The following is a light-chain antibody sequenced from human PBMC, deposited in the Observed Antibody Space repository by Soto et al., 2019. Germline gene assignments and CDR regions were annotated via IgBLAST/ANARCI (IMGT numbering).Light chain of an antibody. CDR1: SSDVGTYNY. V-gene: IGLV2-11*01. Sequence: QSVLTQPRSVSGSPGQSVTISCTGTSSDVGTYNYVSWYQQYPGKAPKLVVYDVITRPSGVPDRFSGSKSGNTASLTISGLQGEDEADYYCCSYAGNFIWVFGGGTQLTVL. CDR3: CSYAGNFIWV. CDR2: DVI. J-gene: IGLJ3*02.